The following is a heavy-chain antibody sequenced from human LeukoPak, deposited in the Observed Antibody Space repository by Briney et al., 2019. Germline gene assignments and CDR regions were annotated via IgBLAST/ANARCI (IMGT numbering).Heavy chain of an antibody. Sequence: SETLSLTCNVSGGSISSTNYYWGWICQAPGKGLEWLGNVYYTGTTYYNPSLKSRLTISVDRSKNQFSLKLSSVTAADTAVYYCASQLNPNYYDSSGSDIWGQGTMVTVSS. J-gene: IGHJ3*02. CDR2: VYYTGTT. CDR1: GGSISSTNYY. V-gene: IGHV4-39*07. D-gene: IGHD3-22*01. CDR3: ASQLNPNYYDSSGSDI.